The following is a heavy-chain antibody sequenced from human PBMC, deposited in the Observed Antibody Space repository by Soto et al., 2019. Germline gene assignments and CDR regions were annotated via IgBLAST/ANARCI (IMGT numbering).Heavy chain of an antibody. CDR3: ARAVFCTDGFCFPNWLAP. Sequence: PXETLCLTCTVSGYSINNDGHSWSWIRQPPGEALEWIGYIYQTGTTQYNPSLSSRVSISADRSKNQFSLHLTSVTAADTAVYYCARAVFCTDGFCFPNWLAPWGQGILVTVSS. D-gene: IGHD2-8*01. CDR2: IYQTGTT. J-gene: IGHJ5*02. CDR1: GYSINNDGHS. V-gene: IGHV4-30-2*01.